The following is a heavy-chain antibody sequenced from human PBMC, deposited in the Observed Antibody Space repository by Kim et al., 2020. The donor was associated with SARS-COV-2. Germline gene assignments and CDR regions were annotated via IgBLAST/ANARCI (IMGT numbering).Heavy chain of an antibody. CDR2: IGGGDDDR. D-gene: IGHD2-15*01. CDR1: GFRFSIYA. CDR3: AKDATPYNNIWDAFDL. J-gene: IGHJ3*01. Sequence: GVSLRLSCVASGFRFSIYAMTWVRQTPGKGLEWVASIGGGDDDRYYEDSVKGRFSITRDNSRNTVHLQMNSLRDEDTAVYFCAKDATPYNNIWDAFDLWGQATVVTVSS. V-gene: IGHV3-23*01.